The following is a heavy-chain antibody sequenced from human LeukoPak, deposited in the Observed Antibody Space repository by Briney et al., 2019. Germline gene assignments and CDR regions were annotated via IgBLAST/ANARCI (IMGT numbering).Heavy chain of an antibody. Sequence: ASVKVSCKASGYTFTGYYMHWVRQAPGQGLEWMGWINPNSGGTNYAQKFQGRVTMTRDTSISTAYMELSRLRSDDTAVYYCARVLGYSGYPNLDYWGQGTLVTVSS. CDR2: INPNSGGT. D-gene: IGHD5-12*01. J-gene: IGHJ4*02. CDR1: GYTFTGYY. CDR3: ARVLGYSGYPNLDY. V-gene: IGHV1-2*02.